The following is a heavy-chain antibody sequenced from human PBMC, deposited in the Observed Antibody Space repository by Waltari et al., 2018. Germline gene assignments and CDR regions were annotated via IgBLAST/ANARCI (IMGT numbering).Heavy chain of an antibody. J-gene: IGHJ4*02. D-gene: IGHD5-18*01. Sequence: QVQLQQWGAGLLKPSETLSLTCAVYGGSFSGYYWSWIRQPPGKGLEWIVEINHSGSTNYNPPLKRRVNISVDTAKNQFSRKRSSVTAADTAVYYCARGGTRRGIQLWFSIRPPFDYWGQGTLVTVSS. V-gene: IGHV4-34*01. CDR3: ARGGTRRGIQLWFSIRPPFDY. CDR1: GGSFSGYY. CDR2: INHSGST.